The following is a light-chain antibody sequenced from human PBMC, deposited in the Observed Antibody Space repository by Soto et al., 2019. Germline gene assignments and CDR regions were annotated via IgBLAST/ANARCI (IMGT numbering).Light chain of an antibody. CDR2: GAS. CDR3: QQFGSPWT. J-gene: IGKJ1*01. V-gene: IGKV3-20*01. CDR1: QSISSDY. Sequence: EIVLTQSPGTLSLSPGERATLSCRASQSISSDYLAWYQQKPGQAPRLLIYGASRRATGIPDRFSGSGSGTDFTLTISIQEPEDFAVYYCQQFGSPWTFGQGTKVEIK.